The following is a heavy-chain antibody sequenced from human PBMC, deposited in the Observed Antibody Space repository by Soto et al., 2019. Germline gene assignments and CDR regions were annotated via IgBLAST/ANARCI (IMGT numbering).Heavy chain of an antibody. CDR2: IISDGGTT. CDR1: GCTLSDHY. D-gene: IGHD2-2*01. V-gene: IGHV3-64D*06. J-gene: IGHJ3*02. Sequence: SVRISCTGSGCTLSDHYIDSVRQAPEKGLEYVSRIISDGGTTYYADSVTGRFSISRDNSKNTVYLQMSSLRVEDLAVYYCLPAVKDAFDIWGEGTKVTVSS. CDR3: LPAVKDAFDI.